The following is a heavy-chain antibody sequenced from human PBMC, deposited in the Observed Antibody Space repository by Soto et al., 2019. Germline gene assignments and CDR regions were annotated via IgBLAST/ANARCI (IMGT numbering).Heavy chain of an antibody. J-gene: IGHJ4*02. V-gene: IGHV2-5*02. D-gene: IGHD3-10*01. CDR1: GFSLSTSGVA. CDR2: IYWDDDK. CDR3: AHRISDSGNSYFDY. Sequence: QITLKESGPTLVKPTQTLTLTCTFSGFSLSTSGVAVGWIRQPPGKALEWLALIYWDDDKRYSPSLKRRLTITKDTSRNQVVLTMTNMDPVDTATYYCAHRISDSGNSYFDYWGQGTLVTVSS.